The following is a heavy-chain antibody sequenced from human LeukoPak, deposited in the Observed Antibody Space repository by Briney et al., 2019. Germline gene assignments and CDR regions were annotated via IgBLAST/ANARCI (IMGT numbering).Heavy chain of an antibody. Sequence: PGGSLRLSCAASGFTFSSYSMNWVRQAPGKGLEWVSAISGSGGSTYYADSVKGRFTISRGNSKNTLYLQMNSLRAEDTAVYYCARDSKLLLDAFDIWGQGTMVTVSS. CDR1: GFTFSSYS. D-gene: IGHD2/OR15-2a*01. CDR3: ARDSKLLLDAFDI. V-gene: IGHV3-23*01. CDR2: ISGSGGST. J-gene: IGHJ3*02.